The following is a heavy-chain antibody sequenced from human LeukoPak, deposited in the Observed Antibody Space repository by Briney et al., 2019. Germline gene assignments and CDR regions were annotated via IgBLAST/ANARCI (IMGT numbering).Heavy chain of an antibody. CDR3: ARDLPAAASY. V-gene: IGHV3-21*01. CDR1: GFTFSSYS. J-gene: IGHJ4*02. Sequence: GGSLRLSCAASGFTFSSYSMNWVRQAPGKGLEWVSSISSSSSYIYYADSVKGRFTISRDNAKNSLYPQMNSLRAEDTAVYYCARDLPAAASYWGQGTLVTVSS. D-gene: IGHD2-2*01. CDR2: ISSSSSYI.